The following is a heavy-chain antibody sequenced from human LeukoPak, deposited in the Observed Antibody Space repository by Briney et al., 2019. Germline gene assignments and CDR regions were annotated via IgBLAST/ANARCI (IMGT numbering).Heavy chain of an antibody. CDR1: GGSISSSSYY. CDR3: ARGGSGNYWPGFFDS. J-gene: IGHJ4*02. D-gene: IGHD3-10*01. CDR2: VYKTGTT. V-gene: IGHV4-61*01. Sequence: KTSETLSLTCTVSGGSISSSSYYWSWIRQSPGKGLDWIGYVYKTGTTNYNPSLKSRVTISVNTSKNQFSLKLSSVTAADTAVYYCARGGSGNYWPGFFDSWGQGALVTVSS.